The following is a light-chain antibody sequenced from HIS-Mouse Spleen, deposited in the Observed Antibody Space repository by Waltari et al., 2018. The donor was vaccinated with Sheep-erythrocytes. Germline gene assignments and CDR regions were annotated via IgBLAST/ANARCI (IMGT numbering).Light chain of an antibody. CDR1: SSYVGGYNY. Sequence: QSALTQPRTVSGSPGPSVTIPCTGTSSYVGGYNYGSWYQQHPGKPPKLMIYDVSKRPSGVPDRFSGSKSGNTASLTISGLQAEDEADYYCCSYAGSYNHVFATGTKVTVL. CDR3: CSYAGSYNHV. CDR2: DVS. J-gene: IGLJ1*01. V-gene: IGLV2-11*01.